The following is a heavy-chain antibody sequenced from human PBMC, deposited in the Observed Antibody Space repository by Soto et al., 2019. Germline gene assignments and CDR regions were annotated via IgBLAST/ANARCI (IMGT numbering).Heavy chain of an antibody. Sequence: ASVKVSCKASGYTFTSYGISWVRQAPGQGLEWMGWISAYNGNTNYAQKLQGRVTMTTDTSTSTAYMELRSLRSDDTAVYYCARTRITIFGVVTHYFAYWGQGTLVTVSS. V-gene: IGHV1-18*01. CDR3: ARTRITIFGVVTHYFAY. J-gene: IGHJ4*02. CDR1: GYTFTSYG. D-gene: IGHD3-3*01. CDR2: ISAYNGNT.